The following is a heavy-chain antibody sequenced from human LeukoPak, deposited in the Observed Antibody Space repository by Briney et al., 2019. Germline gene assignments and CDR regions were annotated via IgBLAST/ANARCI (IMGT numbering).Heavy chain of an antibody. D-gene: IGHD3-9*01. CDR1: GYTFTSYG. CDR3: ARDYYDILTGYYNY. V-gene: IGHV1-18*01. CDR2: ISAYNGNT. Sequence: ASVKVSCKASGYTFTSYGISWVRQAPGQGLEWMGWISAYNGNTNYAQKLQGRVTMTTDTSTSTAYMELRSLRSDDTAVYYRARDYYDILTGYYNYWGQGTLVTVSS. J-gene: IGHJ4*02.